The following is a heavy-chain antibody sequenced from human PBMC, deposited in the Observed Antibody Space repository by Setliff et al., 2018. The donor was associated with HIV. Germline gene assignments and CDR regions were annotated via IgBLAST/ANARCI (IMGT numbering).Heavy chain of an antibody. J-gene: IGHJ6*02. CDR2: IYYSGST. Sequence: SETLSLTCTVSGGSISSGDYYWTWVRQPPGKGLEWIGYIYYSGSTYYNPSLKSRVTISVDTSKNQFSLKLSSVIAADTAVYYCARIFGDQGYYYGMDVWGQGTTVTVSS. D-gene: IGHD3-3*01. V-gene: IGHV4-30-4*02. CDR3: ARIFGDQGYYYGMDV. CDR1: GGSISSGDYY.